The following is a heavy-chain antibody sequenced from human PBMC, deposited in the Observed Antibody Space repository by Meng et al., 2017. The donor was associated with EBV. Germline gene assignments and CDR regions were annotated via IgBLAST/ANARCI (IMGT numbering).Heavy chain of an antibody. V-gene: IGHV3-21*01. CDR1: GFTLRSYS. Sequence: EVQLERSGGGLVKPGESLRLSCADSGFTLRSYSMNWVRLAPGKGLEWVSSISSNSIDIYYADLVKGRFTISRDNAKNSLFLQMNSLRAEDTAVYYCARDRTSNRFDYWGQGTLVTVSS. CDR2: ISSNSIDI. J-gene: IGHJ4*02. CDR3: ARDRTSNRFDY. D-gene: IGHD2-8*01.